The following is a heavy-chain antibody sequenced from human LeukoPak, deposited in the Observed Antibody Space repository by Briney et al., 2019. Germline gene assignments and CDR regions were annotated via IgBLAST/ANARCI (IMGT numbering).Heavy chain of an antibody. J-gene: IGHJ4*02. Sequence: GGSLRLSCTVSGLTFSSSWMDWVRQAPGKGLEWVASINPDGNKKYSADSVKGRFTISRDNAENSLYLQMNSLRVEDTAFYYCARDLAYSRLDYWGQGMLVTVSS. CDR1: GLTFSSSW. CDR2: INPDGNKK. CDR3: ARDLAYSRLDY. V-gene: IGHV3-7*01. D-gene: IGHD5-18*01.